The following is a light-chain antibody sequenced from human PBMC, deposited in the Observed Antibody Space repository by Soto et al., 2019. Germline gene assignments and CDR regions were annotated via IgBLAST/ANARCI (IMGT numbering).Light chain of an antibody. CDR1: SSDVGGYNY. CDR3: AVWDDSLSGWV. J-gene: IGLJ3*02. Sequence: QSALTQPASVSGSPGQSITISCTGTSSDVGGYNYVSWYQQHPGKAPKLMIYEVSNRPSGVSNRFSGSKSGTSASLAISGLRSEDEADYYCAVWDDSLSGWVFGGGTKVTVL. V-gene: IGLV2-14*01. CDR2: EVS.